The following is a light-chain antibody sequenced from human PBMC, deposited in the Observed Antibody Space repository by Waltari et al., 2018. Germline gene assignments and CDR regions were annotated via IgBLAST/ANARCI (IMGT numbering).Light chain of an antibody. CDR3: QQYYSTPYT. J-gene: IGKJ2*01. CDR2: WAS. V-gene: IGKV4-1*01. CDR1: QSVLYNSNNKNF. Sequence: DIVMTQSPDSLAVSLGARATLNCKSNQSVLYNSNNKNFLAWYQHKAGQPPKLLIYWASTRESGVPDRFSGSGSGTDFTLTISTLQAEDVAVYYCQQYYSTPYTFGQGTKLEIK.